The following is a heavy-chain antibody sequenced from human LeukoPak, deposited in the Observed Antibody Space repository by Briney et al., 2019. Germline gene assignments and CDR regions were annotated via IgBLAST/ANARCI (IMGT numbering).Heavy chain of an antibody. V-gene: IGHV1-18*01. CDR2: ISAYSNNT. CDR3: ARDVGSYSRNLYYFDY. CDR1: GYTFTSYV. J-gene: IGHJ4*02. Sequence: ASVRVSCKASGYTFTSYVISWVRQAPGRGLEWMGWISAYSNNTNYAQKFQGRVTMTTDTSTSTAYMELRSLTSDDTGVYYCARDVGSYSRNLYYFDYWGQGTLVTVSS. D-gene: IGHD5-18*01.